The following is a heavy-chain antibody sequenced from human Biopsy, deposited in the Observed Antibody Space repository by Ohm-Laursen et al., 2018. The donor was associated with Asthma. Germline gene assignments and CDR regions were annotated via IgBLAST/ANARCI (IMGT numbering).Heavy chain of an antibody. J-gene: IGHJ4*02. CDR3: ARRAGSCISRTCYSLDF. D-gene: IGHD2-2*01. V-gene: IGHV1-69*01. CDR1: GGTFNTYV. CDR2: INSVFGTT. Sequence: SSVKVSCKSLGGTFNTYVIGWVRQVPGQGLEWMGGINSVFGTTTYPQKFQDRVTITADDSTSTVYMELSSLRSEDTAVYYCARRAGSCISRTCYSLDFWGQGTLVTVSS.